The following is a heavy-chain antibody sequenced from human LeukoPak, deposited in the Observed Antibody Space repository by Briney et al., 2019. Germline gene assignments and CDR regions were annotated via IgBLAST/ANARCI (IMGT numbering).Heavy chain of an antibody. D-gene: IGHD1-26*01. J-gene: IGHJ5*02. Sequence: GASVKVSCKASGYTFTSDYMNWVRQAPGQGLEGMGIVHSSGGVIKYAQEFQDRLTVTRDTSTSTIYMELSSLRSEDTAVYYCAGSSHRRDWFDPWGQGTLVVVSS. CDR3: AGSSHRRDWFDP. CDR1: GYTFTSDY. V-gene: IGHV1-46*01. CDR2: VHSSGGVI.